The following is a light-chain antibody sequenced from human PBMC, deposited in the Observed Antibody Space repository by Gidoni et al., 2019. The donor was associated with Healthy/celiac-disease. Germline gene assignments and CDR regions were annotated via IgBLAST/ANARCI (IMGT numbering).Light chain of an antibody. CDR3: QAWDSSIYVV. Sequence: SYELTQPPSVSVSPGQTASITCSGDKLGDKYACWYQQKPGQSPVLVIYQDSKRPSGIPERFSGSNSGNTATLTICGTQAMDEADYYCQAWDSSIYVVFGGGTKLTVL. CDR1: KLGDKY. J-gene: IGLJ2*01. CDR2: QDS. V-gene: IGLV3-1*01.